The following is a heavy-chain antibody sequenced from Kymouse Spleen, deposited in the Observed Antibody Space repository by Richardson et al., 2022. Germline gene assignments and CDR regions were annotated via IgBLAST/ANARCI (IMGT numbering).Heavy chain of an antibody. CDR1: GGSISSSSYY. CDR2: IYYSGST. V-gene: IGHV4-39*01. CDR3: ARQWDYDILTGYSPFDY. J-gene: IGHJ4*02. D-gene: IGHD3-9*01. Sequence: QLQLQESGPGLVKPSETLSLTCTVSGGSISSSSYYWGWIRQPPGKGLEWIGSIYYSGSTYYNPSLKSRVTISVDTSKNQFSLKLSSVTAADTAVYYCARQWDYDILTGYSPFDYWGQGTLVTVSS.